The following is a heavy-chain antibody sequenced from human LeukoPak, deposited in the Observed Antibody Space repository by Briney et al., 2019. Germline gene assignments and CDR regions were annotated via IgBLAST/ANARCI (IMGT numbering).Heavy chain of an antibody. CDR3: AKDLSVTMIVVVNAIDY. CDR1: GFTFSYYG. V-gene: IGHV3-30*02. Sequence: GGSLRLSCAASGFTFSYYGMHWVRQAPGKGLEWVAFIRYTARDKYYADSVKGRFTISRDNSKNTLYLQMNSLRAEDTAVYYCAKDLSVTMIVVVNAIDYWGQGTLVTVSS. J-gene: IGHJ4*02. D-gene: IGHD3-22*01. CDR2: IRYTARDK.